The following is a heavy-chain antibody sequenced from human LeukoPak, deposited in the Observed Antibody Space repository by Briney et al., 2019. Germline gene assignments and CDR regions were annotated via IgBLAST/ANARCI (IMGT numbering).Heavy chain of an antibody. CDR1: GFTFGSYE. Sequence: GGSLRLSCTASGFTFGSYEMNWVRQAPGKGLEWISYISGSGLTIYYADSVKGRFTISRDNSKNTLSLQMSSLRAEDTAVYFCAKYLGKYSYGYSGLDYWGQGTLVTVSS. D-gene: IGHD5-18*01. V-gene: IGHV3-48*03. J-gene: IGHJ4*02. CDR2: ISGSGLTI. CDR3: AKYLGKYSYGYSGLDY.